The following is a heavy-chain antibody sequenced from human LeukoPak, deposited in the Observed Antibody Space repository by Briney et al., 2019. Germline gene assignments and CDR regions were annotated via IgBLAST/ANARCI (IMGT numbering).Heavy chain of an antibody. CDR1: GYTFTDYY. CDR2: MHPNSGGR. CDR3: ARHTTMFGVAIIDI. Sequence: ASVKVSCKASGYTFTDYYMHWLRQAPGQGLEWMGWMHPNSGGRNYAQKFQGRVTMTRDTSISTAYMDLSSLRSDDTAVYYCARHTTMFGVAIIDIWGQGTMVTVST. D-gene: IGHD3-3*01. J-gene: IGHJ3*02. V-gene: IGHV1-2*02.